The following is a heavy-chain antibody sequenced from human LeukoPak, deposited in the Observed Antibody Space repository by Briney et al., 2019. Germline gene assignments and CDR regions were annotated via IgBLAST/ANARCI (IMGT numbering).Heavy chain of an antibody. CDR2: ISAYGDSK. Sequence: GGSLRLSCAASGFTSSNYATSWVRQAPGKGLEWVSGISAYGDSKYYADSVNGRFTISRDNSKNTLYLQMNSLRAEDTAVYYCAKARTDMFSLSWFDYWGQGTLVTVSS. CDR3: AKARTDMFSLSWFDY. J-gene: IGHJ4*02. V-gene: IGHV3-23*01. D-gene: IGHD3-10*02. CDR1: GFTSSNYA.